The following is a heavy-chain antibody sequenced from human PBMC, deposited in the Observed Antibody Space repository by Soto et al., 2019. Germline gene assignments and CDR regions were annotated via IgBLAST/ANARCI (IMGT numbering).Heavy chain of an antibody. D-gene: IGHD6-19*01. J-gene: IGHJ4*02. CDR1: GGSFSGYY. CDR2: ITHSGNT. Sequence: QVQLQQWGAGLLRPSETLSLTCAVYGGSFSGYYWTWIRQPPGKGLEWVGEITHSGNTNYNPSLKSRVTTLVDTSKNQFSLKLSSLTAADTAVYYCARGMAVAGHYFDSWGRGTLVTVSS. CDR3: ARGMAVAGHYFDS. V-gene: IGHV4-34*01.